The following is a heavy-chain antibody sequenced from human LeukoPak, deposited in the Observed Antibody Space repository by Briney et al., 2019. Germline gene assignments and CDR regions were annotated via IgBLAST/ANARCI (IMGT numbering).Heavy chain of an antibody. CDR2: ISSNGGST. CDR1: GFTFSSYA. J-gene: IGHJ4*02. CDR3: AKGGYYYDSSGLYYFDY. V-gene: IGHV3-64*01. Sequence: GGSLRLSCAASGFTFSSYAMHWVRQAPGKGLEYVSAISSNGGSTYYANSVKGRFTISRDNSKNTLYLQMNSLRAEDTAVYYCAKGGYYYDSSGLYYFDYRGQGTLVTVSS. D-gene: IGHD3-22*01.